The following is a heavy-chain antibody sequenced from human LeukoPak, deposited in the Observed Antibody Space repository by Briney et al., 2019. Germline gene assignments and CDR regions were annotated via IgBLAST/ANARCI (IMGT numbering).Heavy chain of an antibody. Sequence: GGSLRLSCAASGFTVSSNCMSWVRQAPGKGLEWVSVIYSGGSTYYADSVKGRFTISRDNSKNTLYLQMNSLRAEDTAVYYCARALPDYYYDSSGYYQYYFDYWGQGTLVTVSS. V-gene: IGHV3-53*01. CDR2: IYSGGST. J-gene: IGHJ4*02. D-gene: IGHD3-22*01. CDR3: ARALPDYYYDSSGYYQYYFDY. CDR1: GFTVSSNC.